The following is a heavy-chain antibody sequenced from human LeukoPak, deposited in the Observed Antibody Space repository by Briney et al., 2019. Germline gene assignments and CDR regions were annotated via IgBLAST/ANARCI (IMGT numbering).Heavy chain of an antibody. D-gene: IGHD6-19*01. Sequence: SETLSLTCAVYGGSFSGYYWSWIRQPPGKGLEWIGEINHSGSTYYNPSLKSRVTISVDTSKNQFSLKLSSVTAADTAVYYCARVSGIAVAGTYYYYYMDVWGKGTTVTVSS. CDR3: ARVSGIAVAGTYYYYYMDV. CDR1: GGSFSGYY. CDR2: INHSGST. V-gene: IGHV4-34*01. J-gene: IGHJ6*03.